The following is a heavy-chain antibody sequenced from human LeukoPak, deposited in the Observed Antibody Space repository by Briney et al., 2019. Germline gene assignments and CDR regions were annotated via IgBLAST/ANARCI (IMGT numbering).Heavy chain of an antibody. J-gene: IGHJ4*02. CDR1: GLIFHKNA. D-gene: IGHD4-17*01. V-gene: IGHV3-23*01. CDR2: ISGSGANI. CDR3: ARLSRVVRVADGDPGLSY. Sequence: PGGSLRLSCAASGLIFHKNAMSWVRQAPGKGLEWVSGISGSGANIYYADSVKGRFTISRDNSKTTLYLEMNGLRADDTAVYYCARLSRVVRVADGDPGLSYWGQGTLVTVSS.